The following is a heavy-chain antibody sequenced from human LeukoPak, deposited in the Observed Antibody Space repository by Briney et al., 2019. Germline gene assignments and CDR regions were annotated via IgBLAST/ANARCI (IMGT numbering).Heavy chain of an antibody. Sequence: ASVKVSCKASGYTFTSYYMHWVRQAPGQGLEWMGIINPSGGSTSYAQKFQGRVTMTRDTSTSTVYMELSSLRSEDTVVYYCARDREYSSGSSGAFDIWGQGTMVTVSS. J-gene: IGHJ3*02. CDR3: ARDREYSSGSSGAFDI. CDR1: GYTFTSYY. V-gene: IGHV1-46*01. CDR2: INPSGGST. D-gene: IGHD6-19*01.